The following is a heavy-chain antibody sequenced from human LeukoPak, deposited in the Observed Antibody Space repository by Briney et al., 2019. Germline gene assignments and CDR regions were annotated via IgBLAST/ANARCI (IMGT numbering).Heavy chain of an antibody. CDR1: GGYIGSYY. CDR2: IYTTEST. CDR3: ARGPDFWSA. V-gene: IGHV4-4*07. J-gene: IGHJ5*02. D-gene: IGHD3-3*01. Sequence: SETLSLTCTVSGGYIGSYYWSWIRQPAGKGLEWIGRIYTTESTNYNPSLKSRVTMSVDMSTNQLSLRLSSVTAADTAVYYCARGPDFWSAWGQGTLVTVSS.